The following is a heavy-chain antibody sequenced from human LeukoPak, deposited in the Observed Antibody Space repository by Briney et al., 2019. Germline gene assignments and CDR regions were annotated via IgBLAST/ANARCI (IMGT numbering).Heavy chain of an antibody. Sequence: GGSLRLSCAASEFTFSRYGMHWVRQAPGKGLEWVAFIRYDGSNKYYADSVKGRFTISRDNSKNTFYLKMNSLRAEDTAVYYCARAPLLMEAGINWFDPWGQGTLVTVSS. D-gene: IGHD2/OR15-2a*01. CDR1: EFTFSRYG. V-gene: IGHV3-30*02. CDR2: IRYDGSNK. CDR3: ARAPLLMEAGINWFDP. J-gene: IGHJ5*02.